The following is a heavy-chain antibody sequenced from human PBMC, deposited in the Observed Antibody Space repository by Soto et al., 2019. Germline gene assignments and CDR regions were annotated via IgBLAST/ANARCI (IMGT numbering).Heavy chain of an antibody. CDR3: ARDNTATVTTVDY. Sequence: EVQLVESGGGLVKPGGSLRLSCAASGFTFSIYAMNWVRQAPGKGLEWVSAISSTSTYIYYADSVKGLFTISRDNAKNPLYLQMNSLRAEDTAVYYCARDNTATVTTVDYWGQGTLVTVSS. CDR2: ISSTSTYI. D-gene: IGHD4-17*01. CDR1: GFTFSIYA. V-gene: IGHV3-21*01. J-gene: IGHJ4*02.